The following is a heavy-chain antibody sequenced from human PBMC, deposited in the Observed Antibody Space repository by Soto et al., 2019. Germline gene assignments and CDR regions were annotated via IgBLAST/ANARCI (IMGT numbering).Heavy chain of an antibody. D-gene: IGHD5-18*01. CDR3: ASPFFRGYSYGPKYYYYGMDV. J-gene: IGHJ6*02. V-gene: IGHV4-34*01. Sequence: PSETLSLTCAVYGGSFSGYYWSWIRQPPGKGLEWIGEINHSGSTNYNPSLKSRVTISVDTSKNQFSLKLSSVTAADTAVYYCASPFFRGYSYGPKYYYYGMDVWGQGTTVTVSS. CDR1: GGSFSGYY. CDR2: INHSGST.